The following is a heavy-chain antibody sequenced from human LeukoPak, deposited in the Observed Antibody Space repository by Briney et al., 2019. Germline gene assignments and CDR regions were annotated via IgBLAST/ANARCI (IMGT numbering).Heavy chain of an antibody. CDR3: ARDKVGYCSSTSCQGYYYYGMDV. J-gene: IGHJ6*02. D-gene: IGHD2-2*01. CDR2: ISSSGSTI. V-gene: IGHV3-48*03. CDR1: GFTFSSYE. Sequence: GGSLRLSCAASGFTFSSYEMNWVRQAPGKGLEGVSYISSSGSTIYYADSVKGRFTISRDNAKNSLYLQMNSLRAEDTAVYYCARDKVGYCSSTSCQGYYYYGMDVWGQGTTVTVSS.